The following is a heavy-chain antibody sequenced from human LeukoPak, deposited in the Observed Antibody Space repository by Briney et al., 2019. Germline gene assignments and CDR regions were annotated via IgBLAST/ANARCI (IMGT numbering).Heavy chain of an antibody. CDR1: GDSITSPIW. D-gene: IGHD5-12*01. J-gene: IGHJ3*02. Sequence: SGTLSLTCAVSGDSITSPIWWTWVRQPPGKGLEWIGDIYHSGTTNYNPSLKGRVTISVDTSKNQLSLKLNSVTAADTAVYYCAPGGYIGYGHAFDIWGQGTMVTVSS. CDR3: APGGYIGYGHAFDI. CDR2: IYHSGTT. V-gene: IGHV4-4*02.